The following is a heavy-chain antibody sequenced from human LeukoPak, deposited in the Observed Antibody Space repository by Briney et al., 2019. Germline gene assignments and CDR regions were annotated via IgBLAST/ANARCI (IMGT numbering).Heavy chain of an antibody. V-gene: IGHV3-7*01. CDR1: GFTFSRSW. CDR2: IKPDGSDK. J-gene: IGHJ6*02. CDR3: TIKGGYDMGV. D-gene: IGHD1-26*01. Sequence: GGSLRLSCAASGFTFSRSWMHWVRQAPGKGLEWVANIKPDGSDKYYVDSVKGRFTISRDNAKNSLYLQMNSLRAEDTAVYYCTIKGGYDMGVWGQGTTVTVSS.